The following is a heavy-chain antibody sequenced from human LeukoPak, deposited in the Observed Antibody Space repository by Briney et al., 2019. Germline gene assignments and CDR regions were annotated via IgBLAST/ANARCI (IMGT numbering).Heavy chain of an antibody. CDR1: GGSISRYY. CDR2: IYYSGNT. V-gene: IGHV4-59*01. Sequence: PSETLSLTCTVSGGSISRYYWSWIRQPPGKGLEWIGYIYYSGNTNYNPSLKSRVTISVDTSKNQFSLKLSSVTAADTAVYYCARDGVLGGLFVWDYWGQGTLVTVSS. J-gene: IGHJ4*02. CDR3: ARDGVLGGLFVWDY. D-gene: IGHD3-16*01.